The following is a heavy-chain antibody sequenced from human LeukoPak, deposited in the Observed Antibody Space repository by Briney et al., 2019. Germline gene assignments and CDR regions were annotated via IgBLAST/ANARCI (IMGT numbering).Heavy chain of an antibody. CDR2: ISYGGSNK. CDR1: GVTFSSYG. V-gene: IGHV3-30*18. Sequence: PGRSLRLSCAASGVTFSSYGMHWVRQAPGKGLEWVAVISYGGSNKYYADSVKCRFTISRANSKNTLYLQMNRLRAEVTAVYYCAKELGLGYSSSWSDYWGQGTLVTVSS. J-gene: IGHJ4*02. D-gene: IGHD6-13*01. CDR3: AKELGLGYSSSWSDY.